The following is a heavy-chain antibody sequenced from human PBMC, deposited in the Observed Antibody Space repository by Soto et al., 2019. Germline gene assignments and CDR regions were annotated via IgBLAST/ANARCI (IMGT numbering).Heavy chain of an antibody. CDR1: GGSISSYY. J-gene: IGHJ6*02. CDR2: IYYSGST. Sequence: SETLSLTCTVSGGSISSYYWSWIRQPPGKGLEWIGYIYYSGSTNYNPSLKSRVTISVDTSKNQFSLKLSSVTAADTAMYYCAKSEYFYWPYYYYGMDVWGQGTTVTVSS. CDR3: AKSEYFYWPYYYYGMDV. D-gene: IGHD3-9*01. V-gene: IGHV4-59*08.